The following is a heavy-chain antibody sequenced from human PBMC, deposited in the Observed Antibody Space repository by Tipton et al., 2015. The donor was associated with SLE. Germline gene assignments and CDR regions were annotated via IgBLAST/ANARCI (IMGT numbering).Heavy chain of an antibody. CDR3: AKRNDFWSGYYGYYYGMDV. V-gene: IGHV4-39*07. Sequence: TLSLTCTVSGGSISSSSYYWGWIRQPPGKGLEWIGSIYYSGRTYYKPSLKSRVTISVDTSKNQFSLKLSSVTAADTAVYYCAKRNDFWSGYYGYYYGMDVWGQGTTVTVSS. J-gene: IGHJ6*02. CDR2: IYYSGRT. CDR1: GGSISSSSYY. D-gene: IGHD3-3*01.